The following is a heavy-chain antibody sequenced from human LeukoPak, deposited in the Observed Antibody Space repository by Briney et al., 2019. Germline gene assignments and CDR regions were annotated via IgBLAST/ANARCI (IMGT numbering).Heavy chain of an antibody. CDR1: GYTFTSYG. J-gene: IGHJ4*02. D-gene: IGHD1-26*01. Sequence: ASVKVSCKASGYTFTSYGISWVRQAPGQGLEWMGWISAYNGNTNYAQKLQGRVTMTTDTSTSTAYMELSSLRSEDTAVYYCARGNFRLWELLLFFDYWGQGTLVTVSS. CDR2: ISAYNGNT. CDR3: ARGNFRLWELLLFFDY. V-gene: IGHV1-18*01.